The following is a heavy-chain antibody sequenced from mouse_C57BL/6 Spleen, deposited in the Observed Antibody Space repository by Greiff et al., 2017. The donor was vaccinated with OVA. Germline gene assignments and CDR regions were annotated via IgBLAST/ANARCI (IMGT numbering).Heavy chain of an antibody. J-gene: IGHJ3*01. CDR1: GYTFTDYY. V-gene: IGHV1-19*01. Sequence: VQLKQSGPVLVKPGASVKMSCKASGYTFTDYYMNWVKQSHGKSLEWIGVINPYNGGTSYNQKFKGKATLTVDKSSSTAYMELNSLTSEDSAVYYCARKEEAGFAYWGQGTLVTVSA. CDR3: ARKEEAGFAY. CDR2: INPYNGGT.